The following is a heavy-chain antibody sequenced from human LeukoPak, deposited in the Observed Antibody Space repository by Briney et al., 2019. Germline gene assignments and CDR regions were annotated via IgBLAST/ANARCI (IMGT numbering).Heavy chain of an antibody. Sequence: GGSLRLSCAASGFTFSSYAMSWVRQAPGKGLEWVSRISGSGGSTYYADSVKGRFTISRDNSKNTLYLQMNSLRAEDTAVYYCAKDNYDSSGFLPDAFDIWGQGTMVTVSS. J-gene: IGHJ3*02. CDR3: AKDNYDSSGFLPDAFDI. CDR1: GFTFSSYA. CDR2: ISGSGGST. D-gene: IGHD3-22*01. V-gene: IGHV3-23*01.